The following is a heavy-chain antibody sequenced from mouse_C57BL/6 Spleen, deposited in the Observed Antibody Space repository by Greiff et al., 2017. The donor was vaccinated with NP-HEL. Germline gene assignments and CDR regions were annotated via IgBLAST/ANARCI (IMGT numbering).Heavy chain of an antibody. CDR3: AREGGSGCCFDY. J-gene: IGHJ2*01. Sequence: QVQLQQPGAELVKPGASVKLSCKASGYTFTSYWMHWVKQRPGQGLEWIGMIHPNSGSTNYNEKFKSKATLTVDKSSSTAYMQLSSLTSEDSAVYYCAREGGSGCCFDYWGQGTTLTVSS. V-gene: IGHV1-64*01. CDR1: GYTFTSYW. D-gene: IGHD1-1*01. CDR2: IHPNSGST.